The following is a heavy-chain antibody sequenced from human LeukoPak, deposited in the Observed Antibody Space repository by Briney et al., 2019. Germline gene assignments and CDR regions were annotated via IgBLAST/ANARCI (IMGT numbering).Heavy chain of an antibody. CDR2: ISSSGSTI. CDR3: ARAPYDYVWGSYREY. J-gene: IGHJ4*02. CDR1: GFTFSDYY. V-gene: IGHV3-11*01. D-gene: IGHD3-16*02. Sequence: GGSLRLSCAASGFTFSDYYMSWIRQAPGKGLEWVSYISSSGSTIYYADSVKGRFTISRDNAKNSLYLQMNSLRAEDTAVYYCARAPYDYVWGSYREYWGQGTLVTVSS.